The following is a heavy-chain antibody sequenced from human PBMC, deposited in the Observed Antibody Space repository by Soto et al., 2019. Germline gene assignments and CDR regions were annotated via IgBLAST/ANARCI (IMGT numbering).Heavy chain of an antibody. CDR1: GGSITSGDSY. CDR3: ARRTPLYASESSRFDP. J-gene: IGHJ5*02. D-gene: IGHD3-10*01. V-gene: IGHV4-39*01. CDR2: MDYSGDT. Sequence: SETLSLTCTVSGGSITSGDSYWGWIRQPPGKGLEWIGTMDYSGDTTYNPSLESRVTISVDTSKNQFSLRLSFVTAADTAVYYCARRTPLYASESSRFDPWGQGALATVSS.